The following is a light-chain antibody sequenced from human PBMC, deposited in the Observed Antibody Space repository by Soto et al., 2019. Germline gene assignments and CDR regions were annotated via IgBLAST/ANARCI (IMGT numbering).Light chain of an antibody. V-gene: IGKV3-11*01. CDR3: QQRSNWT. J-gene: IGKJ1*01. CDR1: QSVSSY. Sequence: EFVLTQSPATLSLSPGERATLSCRASQSVSSYLAWYQQKPGQAPRLLIYDASNRATGIPARFSGSGSGTDFTLTISSLEPEDFAVYFCQQRSNWTFGQGTKVEIK. CDR2: DAS.